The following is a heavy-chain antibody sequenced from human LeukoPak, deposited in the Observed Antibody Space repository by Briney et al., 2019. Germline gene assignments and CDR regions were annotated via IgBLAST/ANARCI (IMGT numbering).Heavy chain of an antibody. CDR1: GYTFTSYA. CDR3: ARVLHYYDSSGYFAGEYFDY. D-gene: IGHD3-22*01. J-gene: IGHJ4*02. Sequence: ASVKVSCKASGYTFTSYAMHWVRQAPGQRLEWMGWINAGNGNTKYSQKFQGRVTITRDTSASTAYMELSSLRSEDTAVYYCARVLHYYDSSGYFAGEYFDYWGQGTLVTVSS. CDR2: INAGNGNT. V-gene: IGHV1-3*01.